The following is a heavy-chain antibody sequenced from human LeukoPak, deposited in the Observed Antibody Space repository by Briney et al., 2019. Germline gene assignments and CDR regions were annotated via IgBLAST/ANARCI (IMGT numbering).Heavy chain of an antibody. Sequence: IPSETLSLTCGVSGGSFSGYYWTWIRQPPGKGLEWIGEIHHSGGTNYNPSLKSRVTISLDTSKRQFSLNLNSVTPEDTAVYYCARGTSSYFDYWGQGTLVTVSS. V-gene: IGHV4-34*01. J-gene: IGHJ4*02. CDR3: ARGTSSYFDY. CDR2: IHHSGGT. CDR1: GGSFSGYY.